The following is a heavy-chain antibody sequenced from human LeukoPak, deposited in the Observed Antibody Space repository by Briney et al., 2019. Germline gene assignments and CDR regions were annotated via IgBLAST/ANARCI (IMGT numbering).Heavy chain of an antibody. Sequence: ASVMVSCKASGYTFTNYGISWVRQAPGQGLEWMAWISANNGETRYAENFQGGVTMTTDTSTSTAYMELRSLRSDDTAVYYCARVPPSAHQLLSSDYWGQGTQVTVSS. CDR2: ISANNGET. D-gene: IGHD2-2*01. V-gene: IGHV1-18*04. J-gene: IGHJ4*02. CDR3: ARVPPSAHQLLSSDY. CDR1: GYTFTNYG.